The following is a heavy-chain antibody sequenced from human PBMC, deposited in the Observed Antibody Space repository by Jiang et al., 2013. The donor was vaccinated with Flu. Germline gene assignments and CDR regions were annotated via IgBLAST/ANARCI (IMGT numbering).Heavy chain of an antibody. Sequence: RTYYRSKWYNDYAVSVKSRITINPDTSKNQFSLQLNSVTPEDTAVYYCARQVMVYAPPSSYYGMDVWGQGTTVTVSS. V-gene: IGHV6-1*01. CDR2: TYYRSKWYN. J-gene: IGHJ6*02. CDR3: ARQVMVYAPPSSYYGMDV. D-gene: IGHD2-8*01.